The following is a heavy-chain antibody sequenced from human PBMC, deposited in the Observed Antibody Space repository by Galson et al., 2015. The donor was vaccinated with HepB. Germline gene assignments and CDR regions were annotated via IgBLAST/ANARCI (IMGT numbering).Heavy chain of an antibody. V-gene: IGHV3-48*04. D-gene: IGHD3-10*01. CDR3: TRRAGVL. CDR2: ISSSSSTI. CDR1: GFTFSSYS. Sequence: SLRLSCAASGFTFSSYSMNWVRQAPGKGLEWVSYISSSSSTIYYADSVKGRFTISRDNARNSLYLQMNSLRAEDTAVYFCTRRAGVLWGQGTLVTVSS. J-gene: IGHJ4*02.